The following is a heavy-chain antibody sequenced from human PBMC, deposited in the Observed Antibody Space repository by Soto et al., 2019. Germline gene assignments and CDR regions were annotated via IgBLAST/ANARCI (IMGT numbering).Heavy chain of an antibody. CDR1: GYTFTAFY. CDR3: ARALSGWIRSAFDF. V-gene: IGHV1-2*02. J-gene: IGHJ3*01. Sequence: QVQLVQSGAEVKMPGASVKISCKASGYTFTAFYLHWVRQAPGRGLEWMGWINPNGGGAKFEPQFQGRVSMTGATSINTVYLDVSRLSHDDTAVYYCARALSGWIRSAFDFWGQGTMVTVSS. CDR2: INPNGGGA. D-gene: IGHD5-12*01.